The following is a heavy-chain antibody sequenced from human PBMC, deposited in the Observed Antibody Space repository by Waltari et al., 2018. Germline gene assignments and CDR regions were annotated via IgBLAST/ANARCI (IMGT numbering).Heavy chain of an antibody. V-gene: IGHV4-4*07. CDR3: AREARGGPGRWFDP. CDR1: GGSLSGYS. J-gene: IGHJ5*02. D-gene: IGHD3-10*01. CDR2: IYTSGST. Sequence: QVQLQESGPGLVKPSETLSLTCTVSGGSLSGYSWSWIRQPAGKGLEWIGRIYTSGSTNYNPSLKSRVTMSVDTSKNQFSLKLSSVTAADTAVYYCAREARGGPGRWFDPWGQGTLVTVSS.